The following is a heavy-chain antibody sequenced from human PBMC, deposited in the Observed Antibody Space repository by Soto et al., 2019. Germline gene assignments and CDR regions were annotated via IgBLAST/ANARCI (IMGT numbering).Heavy chain of an antibody. CDR1: GFTFSSYW. J-gene: IGHJ6*03. CDR2: IKQDGSEK. CDR3: ARARRIAARLGGSYYYYYMDV. Sequence: GGSLRLSCAASGFTFSSYWMSWVRQAPGKGLEWVANIKQDGSEKYYVDSVKGRFTISRDNAKNSLYLQMNSLRAEDTAVYYCARARRIAARLGGSYYYYYMDVWGKGTTVTVSS. V-gene: IGHV3-7*01. D-gene: IGHD6-6*01.